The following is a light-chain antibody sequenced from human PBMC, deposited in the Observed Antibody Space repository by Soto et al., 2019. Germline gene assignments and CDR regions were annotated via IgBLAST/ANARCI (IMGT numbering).Light chain of an antibody. V-gene: IGLV2-18*02. J-gene: IGLJ1*01. CDR3: SSYTSSSTYV. Sequence: QSALTQPPSVSGSPGQSVAISCTGTGSDIGTYNRVSWYQQPPGTAPKLMIYDVSDRPSGVPDRFSGSKSGNTASLTISGLQAEDEADYSCSSYTSSSTYVFGTGTKLTVL. CDR2: DVS. CDR1: GSDIGTYNR.